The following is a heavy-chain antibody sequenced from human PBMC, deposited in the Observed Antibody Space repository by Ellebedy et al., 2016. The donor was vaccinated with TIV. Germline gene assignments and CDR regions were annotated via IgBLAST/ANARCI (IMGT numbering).Heavy chain of an antibody. Sequence: PGGSLRLSCAASGFPLGNYAMSRVRPAPGKGLEWVSTISGSGDRIYYADSVRGRFTISRDNSKNTLFLHMDSLRAEDTAVYYCATRPLTMIVLSEYFVDYWGQGTLVTVSS. J-gene: IGHJ4*02. CDR3: ATRPLTMIVLSEYFVDY. CDR2: ISGSGDRI. V-gene: IGHV3-23*01. D-gene: IGHD3-22*01. CDR1: GFPLGNYA.